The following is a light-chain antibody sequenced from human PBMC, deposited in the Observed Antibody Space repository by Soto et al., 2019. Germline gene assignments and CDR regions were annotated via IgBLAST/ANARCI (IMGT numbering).Light chain of an antibody. CDR3: QRYNTYPLT. Sequence: IQMTQSPSTMCASVGDRVSITCRASQNIAAWLAWYQQKPGKAPKVLIYKASSLESGVPSRFSGSGSGTEFTLTISSLQPDDSATYYCQRYNTYPLTFGGGTKVDI. J-gene: IGKJ4*01. CDR2: KAS. V-gene: IGKV1-5*03. CDR1: QNIAAW.